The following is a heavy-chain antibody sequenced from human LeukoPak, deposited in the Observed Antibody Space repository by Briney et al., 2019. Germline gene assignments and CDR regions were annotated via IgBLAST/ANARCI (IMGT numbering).Heavy chain of an antibody. J-gene: IGHJ4*02. CDR1: GFTFTSYS. Sequence: GGSLRLSCAASGFTFTSYSMNWVRQAPGKGLEWVSTISGGGGSTYYADSVKGRFTISRDNSKNTLYLQVNSLRAEDTAVYYCAKGFNPADFDYWGQGTLVTVSS. CDR3: AKGFNPADFDY. CDR2: ISGGGGST. D-gene: IGHD3-10*01. V-gene: IGHV3-23*01.